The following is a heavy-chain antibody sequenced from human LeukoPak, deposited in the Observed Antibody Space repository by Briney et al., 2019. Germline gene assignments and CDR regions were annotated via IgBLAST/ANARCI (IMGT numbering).Heavy chain of an antibody. CDR2: LYVDGTT. D-gene: IGHD3-3*01. Sequence: GGSLRLSCVASGLSVSTNYMSWVREAPGKGLEWVSVLYVDGTTVYADSVKGRFTISRDNSKNTLYLQMNSLRAEDTAVYYCARRINWSGFDYWGQGILVTVSS. CDR3: ARRINWSGFDY. V-gene: IGHV3-53*01. J-gene: IGHJ4*02. CDR1: GLSVSTNY.